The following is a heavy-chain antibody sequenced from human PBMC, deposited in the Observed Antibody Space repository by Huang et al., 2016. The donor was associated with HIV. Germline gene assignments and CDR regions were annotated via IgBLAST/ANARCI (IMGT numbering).Heavy chain of an antibody. J-gene: IGHJ3*02. Sequence: EVQLVESGGGLVQPGGSLKLSCAASGFTFSGSAMHWVRQASGKGLEWVGRIRNKANNYTTTYAASVKGRFTISRDDSKNTAYLQMNSLKTEDTAVYYCKTDYWSNRDGGQFGFDIWGQGTMVTVSS. CDR3: KTDYWSNRDGGQFGFDI. CDR2: IRNKANNYTT. CDR1: GFTFSGSA. V-gene: IGHV3-73*01. D-gene: IGHD3-16*01.